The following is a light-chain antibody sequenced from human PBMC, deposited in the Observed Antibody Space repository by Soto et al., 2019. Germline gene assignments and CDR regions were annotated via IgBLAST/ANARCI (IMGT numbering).Light chain of an antibody. Sequence: ESVLTQSPGTLSLSPGERATLSCRASQSVSSSDLSWYQQKPGQAPRLLIYGASSRATGIPDRFSGSGSGTDFTLTIIRLEPEDFAVYYCQQYGSSPKYTFGQWTKLEIK. CDR3: QQYGSSPKYT. CDR2: GAS. V-gene: IGKV3-20*01. CDR1: QSVSSSD. J-gene: IGKJ2*01.